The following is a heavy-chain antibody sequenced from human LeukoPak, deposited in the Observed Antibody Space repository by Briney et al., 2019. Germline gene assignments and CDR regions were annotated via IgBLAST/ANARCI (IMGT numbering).Heavy chain of an antibody. CDR3: ASHSRYSGSYSDY. CDR1: GGSFSGYY. V-gene: IGHV4-34*01. CDR2: INHSGSN. D-gene: IGHD1-26*01. Sequence: PSETLSLTCAVSGGSFSGYYWSWIRQPPGKGPEWIGEINHSGSNNYNPSLKSRVTISVDTSKNQFSLKMSSVTAADTAVYYCASHSRYSGSYSDYWGQGTLVTVSS. J-gene: IGHJ4*02.